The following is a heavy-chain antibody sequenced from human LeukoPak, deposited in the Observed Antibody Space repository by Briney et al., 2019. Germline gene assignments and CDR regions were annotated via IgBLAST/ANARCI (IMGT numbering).Heavy chain of an antibody. CDR2: ISVYNGNT. D-gene: IGHD4-17*01. CDR3: ARDFRLTRFDCGDLAP. CDR1: GYTFTSYG. V-gene: IGHV1-18*01. Sequence: EASVKVSCKASGYTFTSYGISWVRQAPGQGLEWMGWISVYNGNTKYAQKIQGRVTLTTDTSTSTAYMELRSLRSDDTAVYYCARDFRLTRFDCGDLAPWGQGTLVTVSS. J-gene: IGHJ5*02.